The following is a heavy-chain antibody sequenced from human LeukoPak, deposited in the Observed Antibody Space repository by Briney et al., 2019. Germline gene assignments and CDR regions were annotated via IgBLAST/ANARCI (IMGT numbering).Heavy chain of an antibody. D-gene: IGHD5-18*01. CDR2: IYYSGST. Sequence: SETLSLTCIVSGGSIDSSSYYWGWVRQPPGKGLEWIGYIYYSGSTNYNPSLKSRVTISVDTSKNQFSLKLSSVTAADAAVYYCARGGYSYYWWFDPWGQGTLVTVSS. J-gene: IGHJ5*02. CDR3: ARGGYSYYWWFDP. CDR1: GGSIDSSSYY. V-gene: IGHV4-61*05.